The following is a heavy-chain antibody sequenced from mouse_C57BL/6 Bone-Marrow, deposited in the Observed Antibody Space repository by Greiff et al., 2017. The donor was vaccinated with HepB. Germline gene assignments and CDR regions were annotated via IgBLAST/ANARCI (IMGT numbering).Heavy chain of an antibody. V-gene: IGHV1-55*01. D-gene: IGHD1-1*01. CDR2: IYPGSGST. Sequence: QVQLQQPGAELVKPGASVKMSCKASGYTFTSYWITWVKQRPGQGLEWIGDIYPGSGSTNYNEKFKSKATLTVDTSSSTAYMQLSSLTSEDSAVYYCARLVITTVVATEEVGYWGQGTTLTVSS. CDR1: GYTFTSYW. CDR3: ARLVITTVVATEEVGY. J-gene: IGHJ2*01.